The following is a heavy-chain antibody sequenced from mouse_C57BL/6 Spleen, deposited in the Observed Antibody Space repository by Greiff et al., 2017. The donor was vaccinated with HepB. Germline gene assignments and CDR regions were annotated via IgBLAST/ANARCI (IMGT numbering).Heavy chain of an antibody. Sequence: QVQLKQPGAELVMPGASVKLSCKASGYTFTSYWMHWVKQRPGQGLEWIGEIDPSDSYTNYNQKFKGKSTLTVDKSSSTAYMQLSSLTSEDSAVYYCARSGNWDGDYWGQGTTLTVSS. V-gene: IGHV1-69*01. D-gene: IGHD4-1*02. CDR2: IDPSDSYT. J-gene: IGHJ2*01. CDR1: GYTFTSYW. CDR3: ARSGNWDGDY.